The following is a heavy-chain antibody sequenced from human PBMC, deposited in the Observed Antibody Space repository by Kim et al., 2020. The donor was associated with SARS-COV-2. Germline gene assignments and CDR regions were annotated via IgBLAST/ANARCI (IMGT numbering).Heavy chain of an antibody. CDR3: AKVNPPDGVVKGAFDI. J-gene: IGHJ3*02. V-gene: IGHV3-9*01. CDR2: ISWNSGSI. Sequence: GGSLRLSCAASGFTFDDYAMHWVRQAPGKGLEWVSGISWNSGSIGYADSVKGRFTISRDNAKNSLYLQMNSLRAEDTALYYCAKVNPPDGVVKGAFDIWGQGTMVTVSS. CDR1: GFTFDDYA. D-gene: IGHD3-22*01.